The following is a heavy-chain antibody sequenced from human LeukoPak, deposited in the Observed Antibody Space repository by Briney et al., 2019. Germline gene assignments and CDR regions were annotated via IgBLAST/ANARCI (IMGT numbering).Heavy chain of an antibody. CDR2: IKGDGGGA. Sequence: PGGSLRLSCSASGFNFRSYGMIWVRQAPGKGLEWVSDIKGDGGGAHYADSVKGRFTISRDNSKNTLYLQMNSLRVEDTAIYYCARDPNGDYIGAFDFWGLGTMVTVSS. D-gene: IGHD4-17*01. CDR1: GFNFRSYG. J-gene: IGHJ3*01. V-gene: IGHV3-23*01. CDR3: ARDPNGDYIGAFDF.